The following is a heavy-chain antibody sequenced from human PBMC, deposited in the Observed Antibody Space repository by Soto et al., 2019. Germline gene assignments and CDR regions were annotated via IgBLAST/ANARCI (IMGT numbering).Heavy chain of an antibody. D-gene: IGHD1-1*01. CDR3: AKFQTGTTGHFDY. Sequence: GGSLRLSCAASVFTFSSYAMSWVRQAPGKGLEWVSAISGSGGSTYYADSVKGRFTISRDNSKNTLYLQMNSLRAEDTAVYYCAKFQTGTTGHFDYWGQGTLVTVSS. V-gene: IGHV3-23*01. J-gene: IGHJ4*02. CDR2: ISGSGGST. CDR1: VFTFSSYA.